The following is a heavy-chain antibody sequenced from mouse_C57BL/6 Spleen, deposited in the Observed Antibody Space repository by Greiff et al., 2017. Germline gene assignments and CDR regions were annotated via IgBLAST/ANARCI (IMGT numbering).Heavy chain of an antibody. Sequence: DVMLVESGGGLVQPGGSLSLSCAASGFTFTDYYMSWVRQPPGKALEWLGFIRNKANGYTTEYSASVKGRFTISRDNSQSILYLQMNALRAEDSATYYCARSSYYGSSYWYFDVWGTGTTVTVSS. CDR1: GFTFTDYY. J-gene: IGHJ1*03. V-gene: IGHV7-3*01. CDR2: IRNKANGYTT. D-gene: IGHD1-1*01. CDR3: ARSSYYGSSYWYFDV.